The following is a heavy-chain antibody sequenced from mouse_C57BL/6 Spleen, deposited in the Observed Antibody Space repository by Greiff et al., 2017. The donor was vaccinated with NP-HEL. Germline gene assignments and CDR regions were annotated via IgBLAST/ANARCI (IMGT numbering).Heavy chain of an antibody. J-gene: IGHJ4*01. CDR2: FHPYNDDT. CDR3: ARGGSSGYVYAMDY. CDR1: GYTFTTYP. D-gene: IGHD3-2*02. Sequence: VKLQQSGAELVKPGASVKMSCKASGYTFTTYPIEWMKQNHGKSLEWIGNFHPYNDDTKYNEKFKGKATLTVEKSSSTVYLELSRLTSDYSAVYYCARGGSSGYVYAMDYWGQGTSVTVSS. V-gene: IGHV1-47*01.